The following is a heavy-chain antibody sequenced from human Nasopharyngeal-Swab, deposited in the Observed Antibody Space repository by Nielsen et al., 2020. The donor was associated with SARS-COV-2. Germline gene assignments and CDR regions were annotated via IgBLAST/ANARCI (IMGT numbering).Heavy chain of an antibody. D-gene: IGHD1-1*01. CDR2: MKPNSGVT. CDR1: GYTFTDYN. V-gene: IGHV1-2*02. CDR3: ARDRSTTGWNDAFDI. Sequence: ASVKVSCKASGYTFTDYNMHWVRQAPGQGLEWMGWMKPNSGVTNYAQNFQGRVTMASDTSSNTAYMELSRLTSDDTAVYFCARDRSTTGWNDAFDIWGQGTVVPSPQ. J-gene: IGHJ3*02.